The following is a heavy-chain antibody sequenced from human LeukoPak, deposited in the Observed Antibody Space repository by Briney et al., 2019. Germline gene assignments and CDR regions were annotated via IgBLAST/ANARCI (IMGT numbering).Heavy chain of an antibody. CDR3: ARDTGYSNYDY. Sequence: PGGSLRLSCAASGFTFMTYWMHWVRQAPGKGLVWVSRINSDGTSTTYADSVKGRFTISRDNAKNTVHLQMNTLRADASAMYYCARDTGYSNYDYWGQGTLVTVSS. CDR2: INSDGTST. CDR1: GFTFMTYW. J-gene: IGHJ4*02. D-gene: IGHD4-4*01. V-gene: IGHV3-74*01.